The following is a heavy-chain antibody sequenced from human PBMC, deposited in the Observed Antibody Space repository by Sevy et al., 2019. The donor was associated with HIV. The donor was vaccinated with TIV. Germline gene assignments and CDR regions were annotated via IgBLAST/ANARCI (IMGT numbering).Heavy chain of an antibody. CDR2: IYYSGST. J-gene: IGHJ6*03. CDR1: GGSISSSSYY. V-gene: IGHV4-39*01. Sequence: SETLSLTCTVSGGSISSSSYYWGWIRQPPGKGLEWIGSIYYSGSTYYNPSLKSRVTISVDTSKNQFSRKLSSVTAADTAVYYCASERSSGWYYYYYYYMDVWGKGTTVTVSS. CDR3: ASERSSGWYYYYYYYMDV. D-gene: IGHD6-19*01.